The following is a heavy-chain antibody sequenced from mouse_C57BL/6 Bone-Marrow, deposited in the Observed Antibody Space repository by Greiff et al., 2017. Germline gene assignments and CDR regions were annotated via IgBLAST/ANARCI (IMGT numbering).Heavy chain of an antibody. Sequence: VQLQQSGPELVKPGASVKISCKASGYTFTDYYMNWVKQSHGKSLEWIGDINPNNGGTSYNQKFKGKATLTVDKSSSTAYMELRSLTSEDSAVYDCARNPYYGSRCWDFDVWGTGTTVTVAS. J-gene: IGHJ1*03. D-gene: IGHD1-1*01. CDR1: GYTFTDYY. V-gene: IGHV1-26*01. CDR2: INPNNGGT. CDR3: ARNPYYGSRCWDFDV.